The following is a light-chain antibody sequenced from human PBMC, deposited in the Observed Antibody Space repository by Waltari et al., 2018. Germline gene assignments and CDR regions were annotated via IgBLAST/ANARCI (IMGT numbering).Light chain of an antibody. Sequence: EIVLTQSPGTLSLSPGERATLSCRASQSVSRTLAWYQKKPGQAPRLLIYGASTRATGIPDRFSGSGSGTDFSLTISRLEPEDFAVYYCQHYVRLPVTFGQGTKVEIK. CDR2: GAS. CDR1: QSVSRT. V-gene: IGKV3-20*01. J-gene: IGKJ1*01. CDR3: QHYVRLPVT.